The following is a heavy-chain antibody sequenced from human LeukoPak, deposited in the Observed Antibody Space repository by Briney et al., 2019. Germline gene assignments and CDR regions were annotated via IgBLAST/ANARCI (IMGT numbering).Heavy chain of an antibody. Sequence: PSETLSLTCTVSGDSISNYYWSWLRQSPGKELEWIGYMYNRGSTIYNPSLKSRATISTDTSKNQFSLRLTSVTAADTAVYYCARAEKAVTGTLDSWGQGTLITVSS. J-gene: IGHJ4*02. CDR3: ARAEKAVTGTLDS. CDR1: GDSISNYY. CDR2: MYNRGST. V-gene: IGHV4-59*01. D-gene: IGHD6-19*01.